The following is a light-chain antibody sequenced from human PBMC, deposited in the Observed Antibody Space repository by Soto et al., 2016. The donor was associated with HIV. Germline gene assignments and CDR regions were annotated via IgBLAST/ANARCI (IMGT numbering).Light chain of an antibody. CDR2: AAP. CDR3: QQANSFPLT. V-gene: IGKV1-12*01. CDR1: RGISSW. Sequence: DNQMTQSPSSVSASVGDTVTITCRASRGISSWLAWYQQKPGKAPNLLIYAAPSLQSGVPSRFSGSGSGTDFTLTISSLQPEDSATYYCQQANSFPLTFGGGTKVEIK. J-gene: IGKJ4*01.